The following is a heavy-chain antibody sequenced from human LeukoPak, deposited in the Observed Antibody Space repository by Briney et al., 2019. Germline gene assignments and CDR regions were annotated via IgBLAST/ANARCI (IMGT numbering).Heavy chain of an antibody. J-gene: IGHJ3*02. CDR1: GFTFSSYS. CDR2: ISSSSSYI. CDR3: ASPHTAMVGFAFDI. D-gene: IGHD5-18*01. V-gene: IGHV3-21*01. Sequence: GGSLRLSCAASGFTFSSYSMNWVRQAPGKGLEWVSSISSSSSYIYYADSVKGRFTISRDNAKNSLYLQMNSLRAEGTAVYYCASPHTAMVGFAFDIWGQGTMVTVSS.